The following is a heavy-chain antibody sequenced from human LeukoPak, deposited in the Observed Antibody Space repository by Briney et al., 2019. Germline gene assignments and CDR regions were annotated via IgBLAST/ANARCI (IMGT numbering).Heavy chain of an antibody. CDR3: TTYGSNIAEYFEH. V-gene: IGHV1-69*16. CDR1: GGIYRRYS. D-gene: IGHD4-23*01. Sequence: SVKVSCKASGGIYRRYSITWVRQAPGQGLEWMGGIVPPLGTANYAQKFQGRDTITTDESTNTAYMELTSLTSEDAAVYYCTTYGSNIAEYFEHWGQGTLVSVSS. J-gene: IGHJ1*01. CDR2: IVPPLGTA.